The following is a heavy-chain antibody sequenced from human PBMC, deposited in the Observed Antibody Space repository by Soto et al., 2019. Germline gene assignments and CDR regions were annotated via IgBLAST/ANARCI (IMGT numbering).Heavy chain of an antibody. Sequence: PSETLSLTCAVYGGSFSGYYWSWIRQPPGKGLEWSGEINHSGSTNYNPSLKSRVTISVDTSKNQCSLKLSAVTAADTAVYRCASQDDKSGFTSWGQGTLVTVSS. CDR1: GGSFSGYY. V-gene: IGHV4-34*01. CDR2: INHSGST. D-gene: IGHD3-10*01. J-gene: IGHJ4*02. CDR3: ASQDDKSGFTS.